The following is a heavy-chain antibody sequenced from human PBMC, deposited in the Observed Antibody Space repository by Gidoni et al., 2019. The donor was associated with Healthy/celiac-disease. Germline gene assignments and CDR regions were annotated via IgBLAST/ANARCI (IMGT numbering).Heavy chain of an antibody. Sequence: QVQLVQSGAEVTKPGASVKVSCKASGYTFTSHGISWVRQAPGQGLEWMGWISAYNGNTNYAQKLQGRVTMTTDTSTSTAFMELRSLRSDDTAVYYCARTILSSYGYPDRDYWGQGTLVTVSS. CDR2: ISAYNGNT. D-gene: IGHD5-18*01. CDR1: GYTFTSHG. J-gene: IGHJ4*02. V-gene: IGHV1-18*04. CDR3: ARTILSSYGYPDRDY.